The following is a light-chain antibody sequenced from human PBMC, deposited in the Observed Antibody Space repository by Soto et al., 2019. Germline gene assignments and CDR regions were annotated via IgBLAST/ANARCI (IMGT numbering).Light chain of an antibody. V-gene: IGKV3-15*01. J-gene: IGKJ1*01. CDR2: GAS. CDR1: QNVNYN. CDR3: QQYNNWPRT. Sequence: EIVMTQSPATLSVSPGERATLSCRASQNVNYNLGWYQQKPGQAPRLLIYGASARATGIPVRFSGSGSGTEFTLTISSLQSEDFAVYYCQQYNNWPRTFGQGTKVEIK.